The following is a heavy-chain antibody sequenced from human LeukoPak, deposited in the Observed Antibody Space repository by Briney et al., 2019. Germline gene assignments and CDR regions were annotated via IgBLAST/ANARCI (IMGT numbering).Heavy chain of an antibody. D-gene: IGHD4-11*01. CDR1: GYTFTGYH. Sequence: ASVKVSCKASGYTFTGYHMHWVRQAPGQGLEWMGWINPNSGGTNYAQKFQGRVTMTRDTSISTAYMELSRLRSDDTAVYYCARDLKSGNYGLGYYYGMDVWGQGTTVTVSS. CDR2: INPNSGGT. V-gene: IGHV1-2*02. J-gene: IGHJ6*02. CDR3: ARDLKSGNYGLGYYYGMDV.